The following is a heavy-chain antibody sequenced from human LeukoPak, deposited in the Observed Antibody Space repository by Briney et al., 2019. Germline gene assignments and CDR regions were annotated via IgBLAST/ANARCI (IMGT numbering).Heavy chain of an antibody. D-gene: IGHD5-18*01. CDR2: ISYDGSNK. V-gene: IGHV3-30*01. J-gene: IGHJ4*02. CDR1: GFTFSDYA. Sequence: GRSLRLSCAASGFTFSDYAMHWVRQAPGKGLEWVAIISYDGSNKYFADSVKGRFTISRDNSKNTLYLQMNSLRAEDAAVYYHARETYSSFDSWGQGTLVTVSS. CDR3: ARETYSSFDS.